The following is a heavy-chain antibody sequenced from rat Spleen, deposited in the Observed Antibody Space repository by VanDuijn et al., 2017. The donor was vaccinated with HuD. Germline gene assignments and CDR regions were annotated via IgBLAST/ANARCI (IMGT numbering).Heavy chain of an antibody. J-gene: IGHJ2*01. CDR2: ISTGGGNT. Sequence: EVQLVESGGGLVQPGRSLKLSCAASGFTFSDYYMAWVRQAPTKGLEWVASISTGGGNTYYRDSVKGRFTISRDNGKSTLYLQMNSLRSEDTATYYCSRADYYYGSYPLDYWGQGVMVTISS. CDR3: SRADYYYGSYPLDY. V-gene: IGHV5-25*01. D-gene: IGHD1-2*01. CDR1: GFTFSDYY.